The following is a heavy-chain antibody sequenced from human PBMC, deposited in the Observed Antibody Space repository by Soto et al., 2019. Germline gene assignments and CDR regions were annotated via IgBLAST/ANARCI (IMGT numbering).Heavy chain of an antibody. J-gene: IGHJ4*02. D-gene: IGHD1-7*01. V-gene: IGHV3-21*06. CDR3: SRVTQGFLRTGNYGY. CDR2: IISSGTYT. CDR1: GFTFSSYS. Sequence: EVQLVESGGGLVKPGGSLRLSCAASGFTFSSYSMNWVRQAPGKGLEWVSSIISSGTYTYYAESVRGRVTTSRDNPKSLLSLLMDSLSAVDTAIYYCSRVTQGFLRTGNYGYWGQGTLVTVSS.